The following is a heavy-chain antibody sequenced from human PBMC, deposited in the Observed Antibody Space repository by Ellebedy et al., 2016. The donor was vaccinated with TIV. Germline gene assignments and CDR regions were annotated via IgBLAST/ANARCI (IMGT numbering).Heavy chain of an antibody. V-gene: IGHV4-39*01. CDR3: ASLEMAKLLDTFDI. J-gene: IGHJ3*02. Sequence: MPSETLSLTCTVSAASISSSSYYWGWFRLHPGRGLEGIGTIYYSGSTYYNPSLKSRVTISVHTSKKPFSLKLNSVTAADTAVYYCASLEMAKLLDTFDIWGQGTKVTVSS. CDR1: AASISSSSYY. D-gene: IGHD5-24*01. CDR2: IYYSGST.